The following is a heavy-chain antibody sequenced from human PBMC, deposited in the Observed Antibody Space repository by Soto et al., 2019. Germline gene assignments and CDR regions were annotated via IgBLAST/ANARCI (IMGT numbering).Heavy chain of an antibody. CDR1: GGTFSSYA. D-gene: IGHD3-22*01. V-gene: IGHV1-69*13. CDR3: ASAFSSSSGSYFDY. Sequence: ASVKVSCKASGGTFSSYAISWVRQAPGQGLEWMGGIIPIFGTANYAQKFQGRVTITADESTSTAYMELSGLRSEDTAVYYCASAFSSSSGSYFDYWGQGTLVTVSS. CDR2: IIPIFGTA. J-gene: IGHJ4*02.